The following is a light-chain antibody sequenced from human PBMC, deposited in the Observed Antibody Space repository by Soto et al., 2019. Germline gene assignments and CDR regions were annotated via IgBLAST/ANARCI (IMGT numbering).Light chain of an antibody. CDR2: DAS. J-gene: IGKJ2*01. V-gene: IGKV3-20*01. CDR1: QTVSSSH. CDR3: QQYGTSLPYT. Sequence: EIVLTQSPGTLSLSPGERATLSCRASQTVSSSHLAWYQQKPGQAPRLLIYDASSRATGIPDRFSGSGSGTDFTLTISRLEPEDVAVYYCQQYGTSLPYTFGQGTKLEIK.